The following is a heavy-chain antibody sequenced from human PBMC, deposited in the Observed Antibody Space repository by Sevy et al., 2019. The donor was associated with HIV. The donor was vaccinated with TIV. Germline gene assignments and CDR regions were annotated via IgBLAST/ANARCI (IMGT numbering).Heavy chain of an antibody. J-gene: IGHJ4*02. CDR1: GYTFTSYG. Sequence: ASVKVSCKASGYTFTSYGINWVRQAPGQGLEWMGWISAYNGNTNYAQKLQGRVTMTTDTSTSTAYMELRSLRSDDTAVYYCARAGGIAAAGILPDYWGQGTLVTVPQ. V-gene: IGHV1-18*01. D-gene: IGHD6-13*01. CDR3: ARAGGIAAAGILPDY. CDR2: ISAYNGNT.